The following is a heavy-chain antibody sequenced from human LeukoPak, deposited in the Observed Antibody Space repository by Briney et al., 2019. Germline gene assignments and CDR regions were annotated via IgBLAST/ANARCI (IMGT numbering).Heavy chain of an antibody. V-gene: IGHV1-69*05. CDR1: GGTFSSYA. D-gene: IGHD2-2*01. CDR3: ASQVVVPAAIGYYYYYYMDV. Sequence: GASVKVSCKASGGTFSSYAISWVRQAPGQGLEWMGGIIPIFGTADYAQKFQGRVTITTDESTSTAYMELSSLRSEDTAVYYCASQVVVPAAIGYYYYYYMDVWGKGTTVTVSS. J-gene: IGHJ6*03. CDR2: IIPIFGTA.